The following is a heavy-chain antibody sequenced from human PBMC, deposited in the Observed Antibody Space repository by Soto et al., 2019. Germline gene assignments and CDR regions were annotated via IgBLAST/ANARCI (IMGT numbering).Heavy chain of an antibody. CDR3: ARGSYVDIVATIPSAFDY. J-gene: IGHJ4*02. CDR1: GYTFTSYY. D-gene: IGHD5-12*01. Sequence: ASVKVSCKASGYTFTSYYMHWVRQAPGQGLEWMGIINPSGGSTSYAQKFQGRVTMTRDTSTSTVYMELSSLRSEATAVYYCARGSYVDIVATIPSAFDYWGQGTLVTVSS. CDR2: INPSGGST. V-gene: IGHV1-46*03.